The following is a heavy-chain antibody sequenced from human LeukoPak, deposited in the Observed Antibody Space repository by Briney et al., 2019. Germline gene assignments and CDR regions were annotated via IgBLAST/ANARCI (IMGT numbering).Heavy chain of an antibody. V-gene: IGHV3-64*01. CDR2: ISGNGVST. CDR3: ARDASDIVVVPAAVGPFDL. J-gene: IGHJ4*02. D-gene: IGHD2-2*01. Sequence: GGSLRLSCAASGFTFSSYAMYWVRRTPGKGLEYVSVISGNGVSTQYATSVKGRFTISRDNSKNTLYLQMGSLRAEDMAVYYCARDASDIVVVPAAVGPFDLWGQGTLVTVSS. CDR1: GFTFSSYA.